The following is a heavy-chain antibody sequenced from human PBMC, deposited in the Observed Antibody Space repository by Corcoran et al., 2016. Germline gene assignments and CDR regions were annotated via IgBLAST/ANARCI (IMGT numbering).Heavy chain of an antibody. CDR3: AREEGSSSDRQYGMDV. D-gene: IGHD6-6*01. J-gene: IGHJ6*02. CDR1: GGTFSSYA. Sequence: QVQLVQSGAEVKKPGSSVKVSCKASGGTFSSYAISWVRQAPGQGLEWMGGISPIFGTANYAQKFQGRVTITADESTSTAYMELSSLRSEDTAVYYCAREEGSSSDRQYGMDVWGQGTTVTVSS. V-gene: IGHV1-69*01. CDR2: ISPIFGTA.